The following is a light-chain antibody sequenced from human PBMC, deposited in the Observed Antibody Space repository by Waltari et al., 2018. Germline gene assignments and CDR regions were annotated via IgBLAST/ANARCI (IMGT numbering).Light chain of an antibody. CDR3: SSQSTNSVVL. Sequence: QSALTQPASVSGSPGQSLTISCTGTISDVGGFNSVSWYQVHPGQAPRVMIYDVMNRPSGVSDRFSASKSGNTASLTISGLQAEDEGDYYCSSQSTNSVVLFGGGTKLTVL. CDR2: DVM. J-gene: IGLJ3*02. V-gene: IGLV2-14*03. CDR1: ISDVGGFNS.